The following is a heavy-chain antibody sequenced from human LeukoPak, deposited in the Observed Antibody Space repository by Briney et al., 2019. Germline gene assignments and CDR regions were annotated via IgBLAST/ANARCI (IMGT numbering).Heavy chain of an antibody. J-gene: IGHJ5*02. CDR2: ISSSSSYI. D-gene: IGHD2-15*01. V-gene: IGHV3-21*01. Sequence: PGGSLRLSCAASGFTFSSYSMNWVRQAPGKGLEWVSSISSSSSYIYYADSVKGRFTISRDNAKNSLYLQMNSLRAEDTAVYHCARSVVGWFDPWGQGTLVTVSS. CDR1: GFTFSSYS. CDR3: ARSVVGWFDP.